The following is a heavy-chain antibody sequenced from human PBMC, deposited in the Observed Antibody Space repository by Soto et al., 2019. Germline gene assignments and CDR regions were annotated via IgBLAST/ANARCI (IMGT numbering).Heavy chain of an antibody. CDR2: IYYSGST. CDR1: GGSISSYY. V-gene: IGHV4-59*01. J-gene: IGHJ6*03. D-gene: IGHD3-10*01. Sequence: SETLSLTCTVSGGSISSYYWSWIRQPPGKGLEWIGYIYYSGSTNYNPSLKSRVTISVDTSKNQFSLKLSSVTAADTAVYYCASLNLWFGEVNNMDVWGKGTTVTVSS. CDR3: ASLNLWFGEVNNMDV.